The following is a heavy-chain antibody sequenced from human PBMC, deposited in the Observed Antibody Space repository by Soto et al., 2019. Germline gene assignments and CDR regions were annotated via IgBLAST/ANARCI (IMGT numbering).Heavy chain of an antibody. V-gene: IGHV1-69*01. CDR2: FIPIFRTL. J-gene: IGHJ3*01. CDR1: GGIFGSHG. Sequence: QVQLIQSEAEVKKPGSSVRVSCTASGGIFGSHGFSWVRQAPGQRLEWVGGFIPIFRTLTYTEKFQARVRIAADESTKTVYLGLSSLTSEDTAVYYCVRDRRIYYSDPHDEFVASDYEVWGQGTMVSVSS. D-gene: IGHD3-22*01. CDR3: VRDRRIYYSDPHDEFVASDYEV.